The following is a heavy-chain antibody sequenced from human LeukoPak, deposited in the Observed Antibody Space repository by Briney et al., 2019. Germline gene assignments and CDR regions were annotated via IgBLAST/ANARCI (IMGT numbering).Heavy chain of an antibody. D-gene: IGHD3-22*01. CDR3: ARDGVNYYDISGYDI. Sequence: SETLSLTCTVSGYSISSGYYWGWIRQPPGKGLEWIGSIHHSGSTYYNPSLKSRVTISVDTSKNQFSLKLSSVTAADTAVYYCARDGVNYYDISGYDIWGRGTLVTVSS. CDR2: IHHSGST. J-gene: IGHJ4*02. CDR1: GYSISSGYY. V-gene: IGHV4-38-2*02.